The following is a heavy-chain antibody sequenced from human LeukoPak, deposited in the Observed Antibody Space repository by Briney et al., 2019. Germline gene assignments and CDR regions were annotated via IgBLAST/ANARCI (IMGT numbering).Heavy chain of an antibody. Sequence: SQTLSLTCTVSGGSISSDGYYWSWIRQHPGKGLEWIGYIYYSGSTYYNPSLKSRVTISVDTSKNQFSLKLSSVTAADTAVYYCARFSAWSGYLGLNYWGQGTLVTVSS. CDR3: ARFSAWSGYLGLNY. D-gene: IGHD3-3*01. V-gene: IGHV4-31*03. CDR2: IYYSGST. CDR1: GGSISSDGYY. J-gene: IGHJ4*02.